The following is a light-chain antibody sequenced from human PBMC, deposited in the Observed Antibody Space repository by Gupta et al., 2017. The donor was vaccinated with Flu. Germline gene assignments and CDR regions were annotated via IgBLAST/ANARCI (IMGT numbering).Light chain of an antibody. V-gene: IGKV3-11*01. CDR1: QSISNS. J-gene: IGKJ1*01. CDR3: QQLSYWPMR. Sequence: EIVLTQSPATLSFSPGERATLSCKASQSISNSLGWYQQKPGQAPRLLIFDASHRATGTPARFSGSGPGTDFTLTISSLELEDFAVYYCQQLSYWPMRFGQGTKVEIK. CDR2: DAS.